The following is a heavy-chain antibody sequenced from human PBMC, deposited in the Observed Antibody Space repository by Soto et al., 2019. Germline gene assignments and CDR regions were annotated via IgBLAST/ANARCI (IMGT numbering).Heavy chain of an antibody. CDR3: ARGELWWDY. J-gene: IGHJ4*02. CDR1: GGSITSHDDY. D-gene: IGHD3-16*01. V-gene: IGHV4-31*03. Sequence: QVQLQESGPGLVKPSQTLSLTCTVSGGSITSHDDYWSWIRQLPGKGLEWIGFPHHSGNTFYNPSLKSRLTISLDTSKNQFSLKLSSVTAADTAVYYCARGELWWDYWGQGTLVTVSS. CDR2: PHHSGNT.